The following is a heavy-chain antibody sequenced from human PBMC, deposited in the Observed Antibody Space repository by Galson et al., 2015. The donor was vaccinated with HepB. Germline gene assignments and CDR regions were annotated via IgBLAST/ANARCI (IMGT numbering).Heavy chain of an antibody. V-gene: IGHV4-59*01. CDR3: ARDLGSGRFPWDYQYGMDV. Sequence: ETLSLTCTVSGGSISGYYWTWIRQTPGKGLEWIGHKHHNGDTTYNPSLRSRVTISLDTSKNQFSLSLNAITAADTGIYYCARDLGSGRFPWDYQYGMDVWGQGTAVSVSS. D-gene: IGHD1-26*01. J-gene: IGHJ6*02. CDR1: GGSISGYY. CDR2: KHHNGDT.